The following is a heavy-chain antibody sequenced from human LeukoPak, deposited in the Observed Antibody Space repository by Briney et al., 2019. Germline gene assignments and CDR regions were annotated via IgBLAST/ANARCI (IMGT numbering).Heavy chain of an antibody. Sequence: GGSLRLSCAASGFTFSNAWMNWVRQAPGKGLEWVGRIKSKTDGGTTDYAAPVKGRFTISRDDSKNTLYLQMNSLKTEDTAVYYCITEAMRPEYSYDYDYWGQGTLVTVSS. CDR3: ITEAMRPEYSYDYDY. V-gene: IGHV3-15*01. CDR2: IKSKTDGGTT. D-gene: IGHD3-10*01. CDR1: GFTFSNAW. J-gene: IGHJ4*02.